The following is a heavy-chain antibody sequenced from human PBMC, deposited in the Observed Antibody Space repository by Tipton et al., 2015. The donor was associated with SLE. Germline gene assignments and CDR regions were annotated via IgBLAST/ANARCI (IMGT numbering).Heavy chain of an antibody. CDR3: ARTTVVDYDSWSGWPTVYYFDS. CDR2: ISSRGETK. Sequence: GSLRLSCTPSGFAFSNFYISWIRQAPGKGLELISYISSRGETKYYADSVKGRFTISRDNARDSLYLQVSSLRVEDTAVYFCARTTVVDYDSWSGWPTVYYFDSWGQGTPVTVSS. J-gene: IGHJ4*02. CDR1: GFAFSNFY. D-gene: IGHD3-3*01. V-gene: IGHV3-11*04.